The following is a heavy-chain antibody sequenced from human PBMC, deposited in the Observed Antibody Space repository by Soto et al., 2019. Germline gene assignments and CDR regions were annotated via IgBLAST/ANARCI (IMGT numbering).Heavy chain of an antibody. V-gene: IGHV1-69*06. CDR2: IIPIFGTA. J-gene: IGHJ5*02. CDR1: GGTFSSYA. CDR3: ARGYYDFWSGYLQYNWFDP. D-gene: IGHD3-3*01. Sequence: SVKVSCRAYGGTFSSYAISGVRQAPGQGLEWMGGIIPIFGTANYAQKFQGRVTITADKSTSTAYMELSSLRSEDTAVYYCARGYYDFWSGYLQYNWFDPWGQGTLVTVSS.